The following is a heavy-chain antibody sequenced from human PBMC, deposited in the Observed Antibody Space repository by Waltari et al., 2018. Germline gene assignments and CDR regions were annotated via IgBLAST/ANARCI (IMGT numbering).Heavy chain of an antibody. V-gene: IGHV3-15*01. D-gene: IGHD2-2*01. Sequence: EVQLVESGGGLVKPGGSLRLSCAASGFAFNYAWMGWVRQAPGKGLEWVGRSRSKTDGGTIDYAAPVKDRFSISRDDSKNTLYLQMNSLEIEDTAVYYCTRRYCSSTTCINAFDIWGQGTVVTVSS. CDR2: SRSKTDGGTI. CDR1: GFAFNYAW. CDR3: TRRYCSSTTCINAFDI. J-gene: IGHJ3*02.